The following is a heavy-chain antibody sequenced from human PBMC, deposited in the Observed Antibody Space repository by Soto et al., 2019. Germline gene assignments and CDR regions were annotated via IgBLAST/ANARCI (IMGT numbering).Heavy chain of an antibody. Sequence: QVQLQQWGAGLLKPSETLSLTCAVYGGSFSGYYWSWIRQPPGKGLEWIGEINHSGSTNYNPSLKSRVTISVDTSKNQFSLKLSSVTAADTAVYYCARSRRGYSYGFLYYYGMDVWGQGTTVTVSS. D-gene: IGHD5-18*01. CDR2: INHSGST. CDR3: ARSRRGYSYGFLYYYGMDV. J-gene: IGHJ6*02. V-gene: IGHV4-34*01. CDR1: GGSFSGYY.